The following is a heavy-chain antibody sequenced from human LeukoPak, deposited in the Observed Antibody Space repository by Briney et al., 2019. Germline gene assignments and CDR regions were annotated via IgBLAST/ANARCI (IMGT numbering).Heavy chain of an antibody. Sequence: GGSLRLSCAASGFTFSSYAMHWVRQAPGKGLEWVAVISYDGSNKYYADSVKGRFTISRDNSKNALYLQMNSLRAEDTAVYYCARSGPQSSYYYCMDVWGKGTTVTVSS. CDR2: ISYDGSNK. J-gene: IGHJ6*03. V-gene: IGHV3-30-3*01. CDR3: ARSGPQSSYYYCMDV. CDR1: GFTFSSYA. D-gene: IGHD6-25*01.